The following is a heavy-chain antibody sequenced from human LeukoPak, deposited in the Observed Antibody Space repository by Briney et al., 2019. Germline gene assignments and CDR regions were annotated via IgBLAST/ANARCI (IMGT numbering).Heavy chain of an antibody. D-gene: IGHD3-3*01. CDR1: GGTFNKYG. V-gene: IGHV1-69*13. CDR3: ARSLTNYDFWSGPGDY. J-gene: IGHJ4*02. CDR2: IIPILGTT. Sequence: SVKVSCKASGGTFNKYGFNWVRQAPGQGLEWMGGIIPILGTTNYPQKFQGRVTITADESTSTAYMELSSLRSEDTAVYYCARSLTNYDFWSGPGDYWGQGTLVTVSS.